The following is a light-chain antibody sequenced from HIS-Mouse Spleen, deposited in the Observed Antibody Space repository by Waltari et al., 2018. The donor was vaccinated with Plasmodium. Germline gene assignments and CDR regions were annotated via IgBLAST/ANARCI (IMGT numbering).Light chain of an antibody. V-gene: IGKV3-15*01. J-gene: IGKJ3*01. CDR2: GAS. CDR3: QQYNNWSFT. CDR1: QSVSSN. Sequence: EIVMTESPATLSVSPGERATLSCRASQSVSSNLAWYQQKPAQAPRLLIYGASTRATGIPAMFSGSGSGTEFTLTISSLQSEDFAVYYCQQYNNWSFTFGPGTKVDIK.